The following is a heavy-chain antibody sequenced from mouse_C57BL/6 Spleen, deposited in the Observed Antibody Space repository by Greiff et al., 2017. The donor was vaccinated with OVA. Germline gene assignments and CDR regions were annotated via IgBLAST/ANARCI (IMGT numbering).Heavy chain of an antibody. Sequence: EVKLQESGPGLVKPSQSLSLTCSVTGYSITSGYYWNWIRQFPGNKLEWMGYISYDGSNNYNPSLKNRISITRDTSKNQFFLKLNSVTTEDTATYYCARDNDGYYVDFDYWGQGTTLTVSS. CDR1: GYSITSGYY. D-gene: IGHD2-3*01. J-gene: IGHJ2*01. CDR2: ISYDGSN. CDR3: ARDNDGYYVDFDY. V-gene: IGHV3-6*01.